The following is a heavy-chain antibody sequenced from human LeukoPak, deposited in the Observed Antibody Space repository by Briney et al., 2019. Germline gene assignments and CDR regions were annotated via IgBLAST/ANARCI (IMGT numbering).Heavy chain of an antibody. CDR1: GGSISSSSYY. J-gene: IGHJ5*02. D-gene: IGHD5-12*01. V-gene: IGHV4-39*07. CDR3: ARGTRGSGWFDP. CDR2: IYYSGST. Sequence: SETLSLTCTVSGGSISSSSYYWGWIRQPPGKGLEWIGSIYYSGSTYYNPSLKSRVTISVDTSKNQFSLKLSSVTAADTAVYYCARGTRGSGWFDPWGQGTLVTVSS.